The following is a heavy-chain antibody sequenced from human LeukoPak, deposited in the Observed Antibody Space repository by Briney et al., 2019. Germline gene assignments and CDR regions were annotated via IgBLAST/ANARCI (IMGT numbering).Heavy chain of an antibody. J-gene: IGHJ3*02. CDR3: ARGINYDSSAPTHAFDI. CDR2: IIPIFGTA. CDR1: GGIFSSYA. V-gene: IGHV1-69*05. D-gene: IGHD3-22*01. Sequence: SVKVSCKASGGIFSSYAISWVRQAPGQGLEWMGRIIPIFGTANYAQKFQGRVTITTDESTSTAYMELSSLRSEDTAVYYCARGINYDSSAPTHAFDIWGQGTMVTVSS.